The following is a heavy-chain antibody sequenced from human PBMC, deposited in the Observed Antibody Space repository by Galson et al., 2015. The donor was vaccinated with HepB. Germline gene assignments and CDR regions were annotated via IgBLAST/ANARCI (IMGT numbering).Heavy chain of an antibody. CDR1: GYTFTGYY. Sequence: SVKVSCKASGYTFTGYYMHWVRQAPGQGLEWMGWINPNSGGTNYAQKFQGRVTMTRDTSISTAYMELSRLRSDDTAVYYCASMAGTTSTTLTGMDVWGKGTTVTVSS. CDR2: INPNSGGT. V-gene: IGHV1-2*02. D-gene: IGHD1-7*01. J-gene: IGHJ6*04. CDR3: ASMAGTTSTTLTGMDV.